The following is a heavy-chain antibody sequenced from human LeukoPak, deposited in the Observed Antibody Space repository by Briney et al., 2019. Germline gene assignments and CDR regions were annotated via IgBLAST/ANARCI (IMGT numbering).Heavy chain of an antibody. J-gene: IGHJ4*02. Sequence: SETLSLTCSVSGASINEYYWTWIRQPPGKGLEWIGYVYHTGTSGYHPSLKSRVAMSLDTSKNQVSLKLRSVTVADTAVYCTRVVNGGHFDYWGQGTLVTVSS. CDR1: GASINEYY. CDR2: VYHTGTS. D-gene: IGHD2-8*01. CDR3: RVVNGGHFDY. V-gene: IGHV4-59*01.